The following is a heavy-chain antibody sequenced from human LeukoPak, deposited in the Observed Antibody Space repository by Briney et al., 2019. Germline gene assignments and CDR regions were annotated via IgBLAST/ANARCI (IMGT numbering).Heavy chain of an antibody. CDR1: GFAFSTYS. Sequence: GGSLRLSCAVSGFAFSTYSMTWVRQAPGKGLEWVSSITASSSYIYYADSVKGLFTISRDNAKNSLYLQMSSLRAEDTAVYYCARIYGGNSGGFDYWGQGALVTVSS. J-gene: IGHJ4*02. CDR3: ARIYGGNSGGFDY. D-gene: IGHD4-23*01. V-gene: IGHV3-21*01. CDR2: ITASSSYI.